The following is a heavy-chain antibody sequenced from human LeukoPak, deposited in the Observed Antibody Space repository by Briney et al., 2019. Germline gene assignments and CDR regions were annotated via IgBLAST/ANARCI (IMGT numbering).Heavy chain of an antibody. J-gene: IGHJ5*02. D-gene: IGHD2-8*01. V-gene: IGHV4-34*01. CDR1: GGSFSGYY. Sequence: SETLSLTCAVYGGSFSGYYWSWIRQPPGQGLEWIGEINHSGSTNYNPSLKSRVTISVDTSKNQFSLKLSSVTAADTAVYYRARGYCTNGVCVGWFDPWGQGTLVTVSS. CDR2: INHSGST. CDR3: ARGYCTNGVCVGWFDP.